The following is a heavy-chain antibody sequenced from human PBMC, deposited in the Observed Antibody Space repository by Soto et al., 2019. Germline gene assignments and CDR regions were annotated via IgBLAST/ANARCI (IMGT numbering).Heavy chain of an antibody. V-gene: IGHV1-2*02. CDR2: INPNSGGT. J-gene: IGHJ4*02. CDR3: ARVVARIAAPPGY. Sequence: VASVKVSCKASGYTFTGYYMHWVRRAPGQGLEWMGWINPNSGGTNYAQKFQGRVTMTRDTSISTAYMELSRLRSDDTAVYYCARVVARIAAPPGYWGQGTLVTVSS. D-gene: IGHD6-6*01. CDR1: GYTFTGYY.